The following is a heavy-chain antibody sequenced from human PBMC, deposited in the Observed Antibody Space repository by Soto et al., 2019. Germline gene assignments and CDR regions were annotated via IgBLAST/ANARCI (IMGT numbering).Heavy chain of an antibody. J-gene: IGHJ6*02. Sequence: CKGSGYSFTRYWIGWVRQMPGKGLESMGIIYPGDSDTRYSPSFQGQVTISADKSISTAYLQWSSLKASDTAMYYCARTAAAGKYYYGMDVWGQGTTVTVSS. CDR1: GYSFTRYW. D-gene: IGHD6-13*01. V-gene: IGHV5-51*01. CDR3: ARTAAAGKYYYGMDV. CDR2: IYPGDSDT.